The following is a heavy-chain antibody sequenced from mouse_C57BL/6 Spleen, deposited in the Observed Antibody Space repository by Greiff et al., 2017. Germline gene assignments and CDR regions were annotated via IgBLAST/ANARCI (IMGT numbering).Heavy chain of an antibody. CDR1: GYTFTDYY. CDR3: ARSTYYSNPWFAD. V-gene: IGHV1-19*01. D-gene: IGHD2-5*01. Sequence: EVKLMESGPVLVKPGASVKMSCKASGYTFTDYYMNWVKQSHGKSLEWIGVINPYNGGTSYNQKFKGKATLTVDKSSSTAYMELNSLTSEDSAVYYCARSTYYSNPWFADGGQGSLVTVSA. J-gene: IGHJ3*01. CDR2: INPYNGGT.